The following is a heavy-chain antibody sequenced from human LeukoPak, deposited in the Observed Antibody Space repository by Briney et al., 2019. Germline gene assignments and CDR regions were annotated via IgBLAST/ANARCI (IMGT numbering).Heavy chain of an antibody. CDR3: ARDRGRGSGYHALLFDY. J-gene: IGHJ4*02. Sequence: GGSLRLSCAASGFTVSSNYMSWVRQAPGKGLEWVAVIWYDGSNKYYVDSVKGRFTISRDNSKNTLYLQMNSLRAEDTAVYYCARDRGRGSGYHALLFDYWGQGTLVTVSS. CDR1: GFTVSSNY. V-gene: IGHV3-33*08. D-gene: IGHD3-22*01. CDR2: IWYDGSNK.